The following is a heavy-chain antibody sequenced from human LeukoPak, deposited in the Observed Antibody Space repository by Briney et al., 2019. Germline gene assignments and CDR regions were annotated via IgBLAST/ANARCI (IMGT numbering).Heavy chain of an antibody. CDR3: ARVSGTRRLDS. CDR2: IYYSGST. Sequence: PSETLSLTCIVSGGSIGNYYWSWIRQPPGKGLEWIGYIYYSGSTNYNPSLKSRVTISVDTSKNQFSLKLSSVTAADTAVYYCARVSGTRRLDSWGQGTLVTVSS. D-gene: IGHD1-1*01. V-gene: IGHV4-59*01. J-gene: IGHJ5*01. CDR1: GGSIGNYY.